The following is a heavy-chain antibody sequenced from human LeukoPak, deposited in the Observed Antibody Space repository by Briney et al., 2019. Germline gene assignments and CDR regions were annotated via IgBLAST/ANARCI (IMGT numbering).Heavy chain of an antibody. CDR3: TRHPLWFGEPTSDY. D-gene: IGHD3-10*01. CDR2: IRSKANGYTT. CDR1: GFTFSGSA. J-gene: IGHJ4*02. V-gene: IGHV3-73*01. Sequence: GGSLRLSCAASGFTFSGSAMHWVRQASGKGLEWVGRIRSKANGYTTTYAASVKGRFTISRDDSKNTAYLQMNSLKTEDTAVYYCTRHPLWFGEPTSDYWGQGTLVTVSS.